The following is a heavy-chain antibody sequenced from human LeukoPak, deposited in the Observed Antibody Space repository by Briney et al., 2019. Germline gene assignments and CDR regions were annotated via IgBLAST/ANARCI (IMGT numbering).Heavy chain of an antibody. Sequence: ASVKASCKISGYTLNDISMHWVRQPPGKGLEWMGGVDPDDGQRVYAQNFQGRVTMTEDTSTNTAYMELSRLRSEDTAVYYCAAVSGHYTLLDAWGQGALVAVST. CDR1: GYTLNDIS. V-gene: IGHV1-24*01. CDR2: VDPDDGQR. J-gene: IGHJ5*02. CDR3: AAVSGHYTLLDA. D-gene: IGHD1-26*01.